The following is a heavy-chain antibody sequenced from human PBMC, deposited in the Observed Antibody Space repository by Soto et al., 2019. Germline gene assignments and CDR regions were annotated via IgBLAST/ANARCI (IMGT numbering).Heavy chain of an antibody. J-gene: IGHJ4*02. V-gene: IGHV4-59*01. Sequence: SETLSLTCTVSGGSISSYYWSWIRQSPGKGLEWLGYVYYTGSTNYSPSLRSRVSISVDTSKNEFSLRLSSVTAADTAVYFCARSVAVPGAHIDYWGQGTQVTVSS. CDR2: VYYTGST. D-gene: IGHD6-19*01. CDR3: ARSVAVPGAHIDY. CDR1: GGSISSYY.